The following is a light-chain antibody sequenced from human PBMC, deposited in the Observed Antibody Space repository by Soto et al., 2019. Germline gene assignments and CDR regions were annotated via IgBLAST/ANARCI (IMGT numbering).Light chain of an antibody. J-gene: IGKJ4*01. CDR3: QQYSSWPLT. CDR1: QSVSSN. CDR2: GAS. V-gene: IGKV3-15*01. Sequence: EVVMTQSPATLSVSPGESATLSCRASQSVSSNLAWFQQKPGQAPRLLIYGASTRATGIPATFSGSGSGTAFTLTISSLQSEDFAVYYCQQYSSWPLTFGGGTKVEIK.